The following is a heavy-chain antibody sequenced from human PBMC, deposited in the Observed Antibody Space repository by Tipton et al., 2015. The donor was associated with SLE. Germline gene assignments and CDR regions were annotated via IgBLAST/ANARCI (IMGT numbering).Heavy chain of an antibody. CDR3: ARPVVYCMDV. Sequence: LRLSCAVYGGSFSGYYWSWIRQPPGKGLEWSGEIKHSGSTNYNPSLKSRVTISVDTSKNQFSLKLSSVTAADTAVYYCARPVVYCMDVWGQGTTVTVSS. CDR2: IKHSGST. V-gene: IGHV4-34*01. CDR1: GGSFSGYY. J-gene: IGHJ6*02.